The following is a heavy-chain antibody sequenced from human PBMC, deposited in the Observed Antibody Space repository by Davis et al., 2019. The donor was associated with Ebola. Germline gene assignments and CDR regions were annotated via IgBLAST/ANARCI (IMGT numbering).Heavy chain of an antibody. CDR3: ASLPYRQLVLLTPHLDY. V-gene: IGHV1-3*01. D-gene: IGHD6-13*01. CDR2: VHGGNGNT. CDR1: GFILTNYA. Sequence: ASVKVSCKASGFILTNYAIHWVRQAPGQRLEWMGWVHGGNGNTKYSQRFQGRVTMTTDTSTSTAYMELSSLRSEDTAVYYCASLPYRQLVLLTPHLDYWGQGTLVTVSS. J-gene: IGHJ4*02.